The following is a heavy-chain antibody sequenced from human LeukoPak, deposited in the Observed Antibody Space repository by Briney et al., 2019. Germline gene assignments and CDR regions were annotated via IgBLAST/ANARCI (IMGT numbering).Heavy chain of an antibody. V-gene: IGHV4-34*09. CDR3: ARQGYYDSSGYYFYWFDP. CDR2: INHSGST. Sequence: SETLSLTCAVYGGSFSGYYWSWIRQPPGKGLEWIGEINHSGSTYYNPSLKSRVTISVDTSKNQFSLKLSSVTAADTAVYYCARQGYYDSSGYYFYWFDPWGQGTLVTVSS. D-gene: IGHD3-22*01. J-gene: IGHJ5*02. CDR1: GGSFSGYY.